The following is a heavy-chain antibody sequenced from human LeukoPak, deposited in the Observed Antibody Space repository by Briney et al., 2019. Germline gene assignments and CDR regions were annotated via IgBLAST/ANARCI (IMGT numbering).Heavy chain of an antibody. CDR2: IFPGDSDT. V-gene: IGHV5-51*01. CDR3: TRGSGSYVH. Sequence: GESLKISCKGSGYSFTKHWIAWVRQMPGKGLKWMGIIFPGDSDTRYSPSFQGQVTISADKSIGTAYLQWSSRKASDTAMYYCTRGSGSYVHWGQGTLVTVSS. CDR1: GYSFTKHW. D-gene: IGHD6-19*01. J-gene: IGHJ1*01.